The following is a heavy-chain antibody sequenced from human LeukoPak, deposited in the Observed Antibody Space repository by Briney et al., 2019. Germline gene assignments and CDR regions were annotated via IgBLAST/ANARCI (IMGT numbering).Heavy chain of an antibody. J-gene: IGHJ6*02. V-gene: IGHV1-8*01. Sequence: ASVKVSCKASGYTFTSYDINWVRQATGQGLEWMGWMNPNSGNTGYAQKFQGRVTMTRNTSISTAYMELSSLRSEDTPVYYCARKLNDFWSGYLHPTYYYYGMDVWGQGTTVTVSS. CDR3: ARKLNDFWSGYLHPTYYYYGMDV. CDR2: MNPNSGNT. CDR1: GYTFTSYD. D-gene: IGHD3-3*01.